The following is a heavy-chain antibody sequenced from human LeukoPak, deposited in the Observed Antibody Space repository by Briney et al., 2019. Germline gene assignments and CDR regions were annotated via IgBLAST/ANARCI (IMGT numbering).Heavy chain of an antibody. D-gene: IGHD3-10*01. Sequence: GGSLRLSCAASGFTFSSYAMSWVRQAPGKGLEWVSAISGSGGSTYYADSVKGRFTISRDNSKNTLYLQMNSLRAEDTAVYYCARVYYGSGSLHYYYYYMDVWGKGTTITISS. CDR1: GFTFSSYA. CDR3: ARVYYGSGSLHYYYYYMDV. CDR2: ISGSGGST. J-gene: IGHJ6*03. V-gene: IGHV3-23*01.